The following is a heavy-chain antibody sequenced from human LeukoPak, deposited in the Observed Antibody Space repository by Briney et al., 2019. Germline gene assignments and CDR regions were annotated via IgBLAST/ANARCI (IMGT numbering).Heavy chain of an antibody. D-gene: IGHD5-18*01. CDR1: GGSISSYY. CDR3: AGAYTYSYYYYMDV. CDR2: IYYSGST. V-gene: IGHV4-59*01. J-gene: IGHJ6*03. Sequence: SETLSLTCTVSGGSISSYYWSWIRQPPGKGLEWIGYIYYSGSTYNPSLKSRVTISVDTSKNQFSLKLSSVTAADTAMYYCAGAYTYSYYYYMDVWGKGTTVTVSS.